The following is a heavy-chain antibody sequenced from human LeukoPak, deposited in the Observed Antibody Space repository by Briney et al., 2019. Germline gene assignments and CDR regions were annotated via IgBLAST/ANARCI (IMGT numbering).Heavy chain of an antibody. CDR1: GFTFSDYY. D-gene: IGHD2-21*02. V-gene: IGHV3-11*04. J-gene: IGHJ6*02. CDR2: ISSSGSTI. Sequence: PGGSLRLSCAASGFTFSDYYMSWIRQAPGKGLEWVSYISSSGSTIYYADSVKGRFTISRDNAKNSLYLQMNSLRAEDTAVYYCARPARGVGDWSDYYYGMDVWGQGTTVTVSS. CDR3: ARPARGVGDWSDYYYGMDV.